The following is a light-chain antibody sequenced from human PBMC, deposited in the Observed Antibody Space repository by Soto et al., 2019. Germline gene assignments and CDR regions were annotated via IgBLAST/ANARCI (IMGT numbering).Light chain of an antibody. Sequence: EIVLKHSAGTLGLPPGERATLSCRASQSISSSYLGWYQQKPGQTPRLLIYGASNRATGIPDRFSGSGSGTEFTLTISSLQPDDFANYYRQPYNSYSEACGLGTKG. CDR3: QPYNSYSEA. V-gene: IGKV3-20*01. CDR1: QSISSSY. CDR2: GAS. J-gene: IGKJ1*01.